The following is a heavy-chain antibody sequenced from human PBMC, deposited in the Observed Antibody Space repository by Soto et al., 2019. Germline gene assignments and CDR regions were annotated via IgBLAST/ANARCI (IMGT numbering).Heavy chain of an antibody. CDR3: ALRTGNWNPLAD. V-gene: IGHV1-69*02. CDR2: IVPMINKV. CDR1: GGTTSSYT. J-gene: IGHJ4*02. D-gene: IGHD1-1*01. Sequence: QVQLVQPGAEVEKPGSSVKVSCKASGGTTSSYTISWVRQSPGQGLEWMGNIVPMINKVDYAQTFQGRVTITADKSTRTVYMELSSLKSEDTAVYFCALRTGNWNPLADWGQGTLVTVSS.